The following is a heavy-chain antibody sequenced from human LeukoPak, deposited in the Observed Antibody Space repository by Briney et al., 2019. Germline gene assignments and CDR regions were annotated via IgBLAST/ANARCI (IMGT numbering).Heavy chain of an antibody. Sequence: GGSLRLSCAASGFTFSTYSMNWVRQAPGRGLEWVSSISGSSSGYIYYADSLKGRFTISRDNAKNSLSLQMNSLRVEDTALYYCARGGISIFGVVIYMDVWGKGTTVTVSS. V-gene: IGHV3-21*04. CDR1: GFTFSTYS. D-gene: IGHD3-3*01. J-gene: IGHJ6*03. CDR3: ARGGISIFGVVIYMDV. CDR2: ISGSSSGYI.